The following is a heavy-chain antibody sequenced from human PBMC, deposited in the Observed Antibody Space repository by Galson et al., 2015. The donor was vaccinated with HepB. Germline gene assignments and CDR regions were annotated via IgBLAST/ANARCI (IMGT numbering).Heavy chain of an antibody. J-gene: IGHJ3*02. CDR3: ARRVGAHGGRAFDI. D-gene: IGHD1-26*01. CDR2: ISGYNGNT. V-gene: IGHV1-18*01. CDR1: GYTFTSYG. Sequence: SVKVSCKASGYTFTSYGISWVRQAPGQGLEWMGWISGYNGNTNYAQKLQGRVTMTTDTSTSTAYMELRSLRSDDTAMYYCARRVGAHGGRAFDIWGQGTMVTVSS.